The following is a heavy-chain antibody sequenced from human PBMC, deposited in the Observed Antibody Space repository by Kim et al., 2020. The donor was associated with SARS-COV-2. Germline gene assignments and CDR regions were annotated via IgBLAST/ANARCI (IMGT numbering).Heavy chain of an antibody. Sequence: ADSVQGRFTSSRDNSKNTLYLQMSSLRAEDTAVYYCAKDLIAVAGTSSDYWGQGTLVTVSS. V-gene: IGHV3-30*02. CDR3: AKDLIAVAGTSSDY. D-gene: IGHD6-19*01. J-gene: IGHJ4*02.